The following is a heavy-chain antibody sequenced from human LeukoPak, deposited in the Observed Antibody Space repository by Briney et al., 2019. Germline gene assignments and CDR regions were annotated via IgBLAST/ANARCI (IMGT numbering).Heavy chain of an antibody. CDR2: VYESGFT. CDR1: GGSISSPNFY. D-gene: IGHD3-9*01. CDR3: AREKYYDILTGYSDLDAFDI. V-gene: IGHV4-39*07. J-gene: IGHJ3*02. Sequence: SETLSLTCTVSGGSISSPNFYWGWIRQPPGKGLEWIGSVYESGFTYYNPSLKSRVTVSADTSKNHVSLRLTSVTAADTAVYFCAREKYYDILTGYSDLDAFDIWGQGTMVTVSS.